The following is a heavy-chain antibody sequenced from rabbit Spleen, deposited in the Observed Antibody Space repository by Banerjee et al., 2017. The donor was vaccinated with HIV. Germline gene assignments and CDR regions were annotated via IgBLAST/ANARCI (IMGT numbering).Heavy chain of an antibody. CDR1: GFSFISSYH. V-gene: IGHV1S45*01. J-gene: IGHJ4*01. CDR2: INTGSGST. D-gene: IGHD2-1*01. CDR3: GRADGGVGHAINL. Sequence: QEQLEESGGDLVKPGASLTLTCTASGFSFISSYHMCWVRQAPGKGLEWIGCINTGSGSTWYASWVNGRFTGSKTSSTTVALQMTSLTAADTATYFCGRADGGVGHAINLWGQGTLVTVS.